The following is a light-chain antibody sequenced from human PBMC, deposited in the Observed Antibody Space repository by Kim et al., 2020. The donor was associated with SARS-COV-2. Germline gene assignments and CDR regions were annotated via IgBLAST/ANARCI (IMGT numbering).Light chain of an antibody. CDR2: AAS. CDR1: PCIDNF. CDR3: QQADNFPPT. Sequence: ASVEDSVTITCRARPCIDNFLAWYQQKPGSAPKLLIYAASTLHTGVPSRFSGSGSGTDFTLTISSLQPEDFATYYCQQADNFPPTFGGGTKVDIK. J-gene: IGKJ4*01. V-gene: IGKV1D-12*01.